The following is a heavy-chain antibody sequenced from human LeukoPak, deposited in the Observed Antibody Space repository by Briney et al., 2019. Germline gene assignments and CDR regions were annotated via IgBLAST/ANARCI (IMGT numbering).Heavy chain of an antibody. CDR1: GYTFTSYG. CDR2: INPSGGST. Sequence: ASVKVSCKASGYTFTSYGISWVRQAPGQGLEWMGIINPSGGSTSYAQKFQGRVTMTRDTSTSTVYMELSSLRSEDTAVYYCARGWLRTSSGYYYDYFDYWGQGTLVTVSS. D-gene: IGHD3-22*01. V-gene: IGHV1-46*01. J-gene: IGHJ4*02. CDR3: ARGWLRTSSGYYYDYFDY.